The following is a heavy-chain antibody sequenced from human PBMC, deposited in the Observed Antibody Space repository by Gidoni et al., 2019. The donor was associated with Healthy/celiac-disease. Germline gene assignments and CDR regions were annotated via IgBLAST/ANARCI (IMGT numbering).Heavy chain of an antibody. CDR2: ISWNSGSI. J-gene: IGHJ6*02. D-gene: IGHD2-15*01. Sequence: VRQAPGKGLEWVSGISWNSGSIGYADSVKGRFTISRDNAKNSLYLQMNSLRAEDTALYYCAKGGTDYYYYGMDVWGQGTTVTVSS. V-gene: IGHV3-9*01. CDR3: AKGGTDYYYYGMDV.